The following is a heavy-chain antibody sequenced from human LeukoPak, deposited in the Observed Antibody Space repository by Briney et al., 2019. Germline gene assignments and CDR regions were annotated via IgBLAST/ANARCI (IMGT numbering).Heavy chain of an antibody. Sequence: GRSLRLSCAASGFIFSGYGMHWVRQAPGKGLEWVALMSHDGNYKHYADSVKGRFTISRDNSKNTLYLEMNSLRAEDTALYYCARGTLKAAATDFDYWGQGTLVTVSS. J-gene: IGHJ4*02. CDR1: GFIFSGYG. V-gene: IGHV3-30*03. D-gene: IGHD6-13*01. CDR2: MSHDGNYK. CDR3: ARGTLKAAATDFDY.